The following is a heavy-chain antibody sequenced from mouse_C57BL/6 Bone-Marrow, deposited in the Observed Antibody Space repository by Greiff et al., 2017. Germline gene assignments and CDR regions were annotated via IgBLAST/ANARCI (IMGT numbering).Heavy chain of an antibody. CDR2: ISNGGGST. V-gene: IGHV5-12*01. D-gene: IGHD2-4*01. CDR3: ARQGADYAYAMDY. CDR1: GFTFSDYY. Sequence: EVKVVESGGGLVQPGGSLKLSCAASGFTFSDYYMYWVRQTPEKRLEWVAYISNGGGSTYYPDTVKGRFTISRDNAKNTLYLQMSRLKSEDTAMYYCARQGADYAYAMDYWGQGTSVTVSS. J-gene: IGHJ4*01.